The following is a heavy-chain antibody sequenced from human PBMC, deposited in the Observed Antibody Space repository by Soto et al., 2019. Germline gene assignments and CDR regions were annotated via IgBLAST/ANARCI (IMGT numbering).Heavy chain of an antibody. CDR3: ARDGEYYYGSGSYPDY. CDR2: ISSSSSYI. D-gene: IGHD3-10*01. Sequence: GSLRLSCAASGFTFSSYSMNWVRQAPGKGLEWVSSISSSSSYIYYADSVKGRFTISRDNAMNSLYLQMNSLRAEDTAVYYCARDGEYYYGSGSYPDYWGQGTLVTVSS. CDR1: GFTFSSYS. V-gene: IGHV3-21*01. J-gene: IGHJ4*02.